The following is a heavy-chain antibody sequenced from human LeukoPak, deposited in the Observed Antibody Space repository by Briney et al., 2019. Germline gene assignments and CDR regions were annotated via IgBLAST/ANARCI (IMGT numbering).Heavy chain of an antibody. J-gene: IGHJ6*02. CDR2: IDSDGSST. V-gene: IGHV3-74*01. CDR3: ARDFKRVGMDV. Sequence: GGSLRLSCAASGFTFSSYWMYWVRQAPGKGLVWVSRIDSDGSSTSYADSVKGRFTISRDNAKNTLYLQMNSLRAEDTAVYYCARDFKRVGMDVWGQGTTVTVSS. CDR1: GFTFSSYW.